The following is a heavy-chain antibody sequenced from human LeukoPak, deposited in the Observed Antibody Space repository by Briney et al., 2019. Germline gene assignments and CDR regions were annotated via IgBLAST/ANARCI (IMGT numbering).Heavy chain of an antibody. Sequence: GGFLRLSCAASGFTFSSYGMHWVRQAPGKGLEWVAVIWYDGSNKYYADSVKGRFTISRDNPKNTLYLQMNSLRAEDTAVYYCARTTRAMVANFDYWGQGTLVTVSS. J-gene: IGHJ4*02. CDR2: IWYDGSNK. CDR1: GFTFSSYG. CDR3: ARTTRAMVANFDY. D-gene: IGHD5-18*01. V-gene: IGHV3-33*01.